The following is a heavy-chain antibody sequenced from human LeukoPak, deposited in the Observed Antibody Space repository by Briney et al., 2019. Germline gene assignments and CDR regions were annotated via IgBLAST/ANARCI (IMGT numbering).Heavy chain of an antibody. CDR1: GYSISSGYY. Sequence: SETLSLTCTVSGYSISSGYYWGWIRQPPGKGLEWIGSIYHSGSTYYNPSLKSRVTISVDTSKNQFSLKLSSVTAADTPVYYCARDPSITARLMRYYYYMDVWGKGTTVTVSS. V-gene: IGHV4-38-2*02. CDR2: IYHSGST. J-gene: IGHJ6*03. D-gene: IGHD6-6*01. CDR3: ARDPSITARLMRYYYYMDV.